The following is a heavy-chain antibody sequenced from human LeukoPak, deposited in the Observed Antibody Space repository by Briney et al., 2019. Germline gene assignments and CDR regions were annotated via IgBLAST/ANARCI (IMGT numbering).Heavy chain of an antibody. V-gene: IGHV1-69*02. J-gene: IGHJ6*02. CDR1: GGTFSSYT. CDR3: ARGHQPPYYGMDV. CDR2: IIPTLGIA. Sequence: ASVKVSCKASGGTFSSYTISWVRQAPGQGLEWMGRIIPTLGIANYAQKFQGRATITADKSTSTAYMELSSLRSEDTAVFYCARGHQPPYYGMDVWGQGTTVTVSS.